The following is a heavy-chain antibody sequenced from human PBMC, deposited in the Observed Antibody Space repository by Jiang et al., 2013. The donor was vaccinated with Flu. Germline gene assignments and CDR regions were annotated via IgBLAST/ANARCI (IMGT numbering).Heavy chain of an antibody. D-gene: IGHD2-2*01. V-gene: IGHV5-51*01. CDR1: GYSFTSYW. CDR2: IYPGDSDT. J-gene: IGHJ2*01. CDR3: ARLGLVVVPAATEPPYWYFDL. Sequence: GAEVKKPGESLKISCKGSGYSFTSYWIGWVRQMPGKGLEWMGIIYPGDSDTRYSPSFQGQVTISADKSISTAYLQWSSLKASDTAMYYCARLGLVVVPAATEPPYWYFDLWAVAPWSLSPQ.